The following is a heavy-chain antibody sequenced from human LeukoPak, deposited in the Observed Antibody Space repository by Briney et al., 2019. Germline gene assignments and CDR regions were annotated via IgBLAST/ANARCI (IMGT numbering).Heavy chain of an antibody. V-gene: IGHV4-4*02. CDR3: ARKGGPYRPLDY. CDR1: GGSITNTNY. Sequence: SETLSLTCGVSGGSITNTNYWTWVRQPPGRGLEWIGGVNLQGSTNYNPSLMGRVAISVDKSENHISLQLTSVTAADTAVYYCARKGGPYRPLDYSGQGTLVTVSS. J-gene: IGHJ4*02. CDR2: VNLQGST.